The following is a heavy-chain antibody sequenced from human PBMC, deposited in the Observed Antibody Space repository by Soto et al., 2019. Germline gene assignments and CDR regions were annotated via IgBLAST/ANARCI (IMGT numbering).Heavy chain of an antibody. CDR3: ARGIVVVPAAIGRFDP. CDR2: IYYSART. J-gene: IGHJ5*02. D-gene: IGHD2-2*01. V-gene: IGHV4-30-4*01. CDR1: GGSISSGDYY. Sequence: SETLSLTCTVSGGSISSGDYYWSWIRQPPGKGLEWIGYIYYSARTYYNPSLRRRVTISVDTSKTQFSLKLRSVTAADTAVYYCARGIVVVPAAIGRFDPWGQGTLVTVSS.